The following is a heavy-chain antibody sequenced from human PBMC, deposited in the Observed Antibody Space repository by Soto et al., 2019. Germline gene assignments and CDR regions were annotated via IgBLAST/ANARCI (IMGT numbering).Heavy chain of an antibody. CDR2: VNPNNGDT. CDR1: GYTFSNYD. J-gene: IGHJ4*02. V-gene: IGHV1-8*01. D-gene: IGHD3-10*01. Sequence: QVQLVQSGAELKKPGASVKVSCKASGYTFSNYDMNWVRQATGQGPEWIGWVNPNNGDTGYAQKSQGRVTLPTDISTTTASMELTSLSSEDTAIYYCAKVSRKGSAIDFDYWGQGTLITVSS. CDR3: AKVSRKGSAIDFDY.